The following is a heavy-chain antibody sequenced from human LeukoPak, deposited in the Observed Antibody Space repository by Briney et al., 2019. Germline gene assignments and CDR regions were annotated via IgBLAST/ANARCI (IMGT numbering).Heavy chain of an antibody. CDR2: IYSGGST. V-gene: IGHV3-53*01. Sequence: PGGSLRLSCAASGFIFTSYAMSWVRQAPGKGLEWVSVIYSGGSTYYADSVKGRFTISRDNSKNTLYLQMNSLRAEDTAVYYCARDSYSSGWYPAWFDPWGQGTLVTVSS. CDR3: ARDSYSSGWYPAWFDP. D-gene: IGHD6-19*01. J-gene: IGHJ5*02. CDR1: GFIFTSYA.